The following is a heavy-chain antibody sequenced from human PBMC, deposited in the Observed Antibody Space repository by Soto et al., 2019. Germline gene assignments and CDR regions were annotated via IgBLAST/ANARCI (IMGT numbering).Heavy chain of an antibody. CDR1: GGFITNHY. D-gene: IGHD3-16*01. J-gene: IGHJ6*03. Sequence: QVQLHESGPGLVRPSETLSLTCTVSGGFITNHYWSWIRQPPGKGLEWLGYVYHSEGAKYHHSLMSRVTISLGASRNQFSLRLTSVTAADTAVYYCATYRLGNPNYDYMGYMDVWGKGTTVTVSS. CDR2: VYHSEGA. V-gene: IGHV4-59*08. CDR3: ATYRLGNPNYDYMGYMDV.